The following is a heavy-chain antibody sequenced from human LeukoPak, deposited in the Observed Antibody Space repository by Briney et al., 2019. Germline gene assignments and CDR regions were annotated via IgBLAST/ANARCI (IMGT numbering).Heavy chain of an antibody. CDR1: GYTFTSYY. CDR3: AREVMDNLRFDY. J-gene: IGHJ4*02. Sequence: ASVTVSCTASGYTFTSYYMHWVRQAPGQGLEWMGIINPSGGDTSYAQKFQGRLTITRDTSTNTVYMELTSLRSEDTAVYYCAREVMDNLRFDYWGQGTLVTVSS. CDR2: INPSGGDT. V-gene: IGHV1-46*01. D-gene: IGHD1-14*01.